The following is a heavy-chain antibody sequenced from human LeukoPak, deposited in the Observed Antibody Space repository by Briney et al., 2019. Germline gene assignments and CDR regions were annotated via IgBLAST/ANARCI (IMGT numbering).Heavy chain of an antibody. V-gene: IGHV4-30-4*01. Sequence: PSETLSLTCTVSGGSISSGDYYWSWIRQPPGKGLEWIGQINHNRNTHYNPSLKSRVTISVDTSKNQFSLKLSSVTAADTAVYYCARVPKNFDLWGRGTLVTVSS. J-gene: IGHJ2*01. CDR3: ARVPKNFDL. CDR1: GGSISSGDYY. CDR2: INHNRNT.